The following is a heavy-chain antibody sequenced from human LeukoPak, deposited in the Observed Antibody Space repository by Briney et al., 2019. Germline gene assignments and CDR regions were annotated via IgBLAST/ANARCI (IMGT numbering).Heavy chain of an antibody. Sequence: GGSLRLSCAASGFTFSSYAMHWVRQAPGKGLEWVAVISYDGSNKYYADSVKGRFTISRDSSKNTLYLQMNSLRAEDTAVYYCASGPGKYRLRYWGQGTLVTVSS. J-gene: IGHJ4*02. CDR3: ASGPGKYRLRY. D-gene: IGHD5-12*01. V-gene: IGHV3-30*04. CDR2: ISYDGSNK. CDR1: GFTFSSYA.